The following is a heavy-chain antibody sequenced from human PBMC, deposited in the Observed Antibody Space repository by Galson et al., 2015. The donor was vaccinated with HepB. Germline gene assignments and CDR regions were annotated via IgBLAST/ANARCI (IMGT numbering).Heavy chain of an antibody. V-gene: IGHV3-15*01. CDR3: TTEIVATLTSWFDP. J-gene: IGHJ5*02. CDR1: GFTFTNAW. CDR2: IRSNTDGGTR. Sequence: SLRLSCAASGFTFTNAWMSWVRQAPGKGLECVGRIRSNTDGGTRHYAAPVKGRFTISGDGSKRTLFLQMNSLKTEDTGVYYCTTEIVATLTSWFDPWGQGTLVTVSS. D-gene: IGHD5-12*01.